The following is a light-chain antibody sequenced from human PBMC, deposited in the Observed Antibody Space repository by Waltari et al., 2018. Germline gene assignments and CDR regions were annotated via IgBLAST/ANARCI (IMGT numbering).Light chain of an antibody. Sequence: ETVMTQYPATLSVSPGEGATLSCRASESVSTKLAWYQRKSGQAPRLLIYGASTRATGIPARFSGTGSGTEFTLTVSSLQSEDFALYYCQQYSNWPPTFGQGTKVDIK. CDR2: GAS. CDR1: ESVSTK. J-gene: IGKJ1*01. V-gene: IGKV3-15*01. CDR3: QQYSNWPPT.